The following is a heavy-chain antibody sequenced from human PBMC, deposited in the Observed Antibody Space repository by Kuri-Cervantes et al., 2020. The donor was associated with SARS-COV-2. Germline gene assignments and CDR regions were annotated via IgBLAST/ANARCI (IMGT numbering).Heavy chain of an antibody. CDR1: GFTFSSYS. CDR2: ISSSSSTI. CDR3: ARPPYYYYYMDV. V-gene: IGHV3-48*04. Sequence: GGSLRLSCAASGFTFSSYSMSWVRQAPGKGLEWVSYISSSSSTIYYADSVKGRFTISRDIAKNSLYLHMNTLRAEDTAVYYCARPPYYYYYMDVWGKGTTVTDSS. J-gene: IGHJ6*03.